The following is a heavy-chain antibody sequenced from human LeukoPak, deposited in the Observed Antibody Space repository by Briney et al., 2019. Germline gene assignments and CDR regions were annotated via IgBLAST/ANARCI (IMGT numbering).Heavy chain of an antibody. D-gene: IGHD3-10*01. CDR2: ISGSGGST. CDR3: AKRGGSGSYYKPPYD. CDR1: GFTFSSYD. J-gene: IGHJ4*02. V-gene: IGHV3-23*01. Sequence: PGGSLRLSCAASGFTFSSYDMNWVRQAPGKGLEWVSGISGSGGSTYSVDSVKGRFTVSRDNSKNTLYLQMNSLRAEDTAVYYCAKRGGSGSYYKPPYDWGQGTLVTVSS.